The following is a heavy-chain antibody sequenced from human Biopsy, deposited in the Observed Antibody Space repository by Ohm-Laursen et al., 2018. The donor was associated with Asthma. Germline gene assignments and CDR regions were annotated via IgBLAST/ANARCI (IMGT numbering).Heavy chain of an antibody. CDR2: LFPRGAT. CDR3: ARMNTMIQAANYYSYAMDV. D-gene: IGHD3-22*01. J-gene: IGHJ6*02. CDR1: GDSINSGGFS. V-gene: IGHV4-30-2*01. Sequence: TLSLTCAVSGDSINSGGFSWNLIRQPPGKGLEWIAYLFPRGATHYNPSLKSRVTISVDRSKRQFSLKVNSVTAADTAVYYCARMNTMIQAANYYSYAMDVWGQGTTVTVSS.